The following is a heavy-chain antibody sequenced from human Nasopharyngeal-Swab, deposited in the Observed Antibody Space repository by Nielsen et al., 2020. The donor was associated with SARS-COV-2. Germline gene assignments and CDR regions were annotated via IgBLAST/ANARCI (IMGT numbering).Heavy chain of an antibody. V-gene: IGHV4-34*01. CDR2: INHSGDT. CDR1: GGSFSAYF. Sequence: SETLSLTCAVYGGSFSAYFWSWIRQPPGKGLEWIGEINHSGDTNYNPSLKSRVTISVDTSKNQFSLKLSSVTAADTAVYYCARHKNWFDPWGQGTLVTVSS. J-gene: IGHJ5*02. CDR3: ARHKNWFDP.